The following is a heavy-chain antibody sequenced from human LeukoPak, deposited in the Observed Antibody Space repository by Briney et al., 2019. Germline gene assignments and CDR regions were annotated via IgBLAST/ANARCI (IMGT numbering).Heavy chain of an antibody. J-gene: IGHJ3*02. CDR3: ARSISMIVVVRSRLDGLHI. V-gene: IGHV1-46*01. D-gene: IGHD3-22*01. CDR1: GYTFTNYY. Sequence: ASVKVSCKASGYTFTNYYIHWVRQAPGQGLEWMGIINPSAGSTSYPQKFQGWVNMTRDTSTSTVYMELSSLRSEDTALYYCARSISMIVVVRSRLDGLHIWGQGTMVTVSS. CDR2: INPSAGST.